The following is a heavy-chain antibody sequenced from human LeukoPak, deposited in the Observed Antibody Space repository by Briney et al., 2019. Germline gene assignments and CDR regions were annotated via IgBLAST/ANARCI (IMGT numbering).Heavy chain of an antibody. V-gene: IGHV3-30-3*01. Sequence: PGGSLRLSCAASGFTFSSYAMHWVRQAPGKGLEWVAVISYDGSNKYYADSVKGRLTISRDNSKNTLYLQMNSLRAEDTAVYYCAREYNYYDSSGYYYGENAFDIWGQGTMVTVSS. CDR1: GFTFSSYA. D-gene: IGHD3-22*01. CDR2: ISYDGSNK. J-gene: IGHJ3*02. CDR3: AREYNYYDSSGYYYGENAFDI.